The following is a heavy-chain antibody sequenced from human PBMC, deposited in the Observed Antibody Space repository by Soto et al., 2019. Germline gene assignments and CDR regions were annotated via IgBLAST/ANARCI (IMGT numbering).Heavy chain of an antibody. Sequence: EWMGGIIPIFGTANYAQKFQGRVTITADEARSKAYMELRSLRCEDREVYYCARLIRIAVAGTRLAFDPWGQGTLVTVSS. CDR2: IIPIFGTA. J-gene: IGHJ5*02. CDR3: ARLIRIAVAGTRLAFDP. V-gene: IGHV1-69*01. D-gene: IGHD6-19*01.